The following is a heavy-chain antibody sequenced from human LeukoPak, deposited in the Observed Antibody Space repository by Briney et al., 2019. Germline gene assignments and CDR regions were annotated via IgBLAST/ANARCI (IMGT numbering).Heavy chain of an antibody. CDR2: IILIFGTA. J-gene: IGHJ4*02. CDR3: ATLRYCSSTSCLKVIDY. D-gene: IGHD2-2*01. V-gene: IGHV1-69*01. Sequence: SVKVSCKASGGTFSSYAISWVRQAPGQGLEWMGGIILIFGTANYAQKFQGRVTITADESTSTAYMELSSLRSEDTAVYYCATLRYCSSTSCLKVIDYWGQGTLVTVSS. CDR1: GGTFSSYA.